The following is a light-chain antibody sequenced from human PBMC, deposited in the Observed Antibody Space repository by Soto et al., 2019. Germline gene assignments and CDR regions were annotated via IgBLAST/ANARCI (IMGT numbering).Light chain of an antibody. Sequence: QSALTQPASVSGSPGQSITISCTGTSSDVGGYNSVSWYQQHPGKAPKLIIYEVSHRPSGVSNRFSGSQSVNTASLNISGLQAEDEADYYCGSYTSSSTPWVFGGGTKLTVL. CDR3: GSYTSSSTPWV. CDR1: SSDVGGYNS. CDR2: EVS. V-gene: IGLV2-14*01. J-gene: IGLJ3*02.